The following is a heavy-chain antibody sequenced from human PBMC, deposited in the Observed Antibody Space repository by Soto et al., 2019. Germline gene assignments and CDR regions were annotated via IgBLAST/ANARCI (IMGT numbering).Heavy chain of an antibody. V-gene: IGHV4-39*01. Sequence: PSETLSLTCTVSGGSISSSSYYWGWIRQPPGKGLEWIGSIYYSGSTYYNPSLKSRVTISVDTSKNQFSLKLSSVTAADTAVYYCASRTLKYSGYVTYYYYYYMDVWGKGTTVTV. CDR3: ASRTLKYSGYVTYYYYYYMDV. CDR2: IYYSGST. D-gene: IGHD5-12*01. J-gene: IGHJ6*03. CDR1: GGSISSSSYY.